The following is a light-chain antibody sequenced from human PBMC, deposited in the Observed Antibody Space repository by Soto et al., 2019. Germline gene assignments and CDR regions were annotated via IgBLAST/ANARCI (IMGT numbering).Light chain of an antibody. V-gene: IGLV1-40*01. J-gene: IGLJ3*02. CDR1: NSNLGAGYD. CDR2: GNR. Sequence: QSVLTQPPSVSGAPGQRVTIPCTGNNSNLGAGYDVHWYQQLPGAAPKLVVFGNRNRPSGVPERFSGSKSGTSASLAITGLQDEDEADYYCQAYDYSLTAFVFGGGTKLTVL. CDR3: QAYDYSLTAFV.